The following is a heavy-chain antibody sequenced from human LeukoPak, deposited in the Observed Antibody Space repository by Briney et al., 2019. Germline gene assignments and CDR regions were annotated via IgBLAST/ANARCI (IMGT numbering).Heavy chain of an antibody. CDR3: ARAERITMVRGVIRVAYYMDV. J-gene: IGHJ6*03. CDR1: GYTFTSYD. CDR2: MNPNSGNT. D-gene: IGHD3-10*01. Sequence: ASVKVSCKASGYTFTSYDINWVRQATGQGLEWMGWMNPNSGNTGYAQKFQGRVTITRNTSISTAYMELSSLRSEDTAVYYCARAERITMVRGVIRVAYYMDVWGKGTTVTVSS. V-gene: IGHV1-8*03.